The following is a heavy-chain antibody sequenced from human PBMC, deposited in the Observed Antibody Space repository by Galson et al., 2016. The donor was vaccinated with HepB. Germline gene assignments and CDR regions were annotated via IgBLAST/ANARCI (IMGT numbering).Heavy chain of an antibody. CDR3: AHEFRWLTLNS. CDR1: GYTFTSYY. CDR2: IKPSGAGT. Sequence: SVKVSCKASGYTFTSYYMHWVRQAPGQGLEWMGIIKPSGAGTTYAQKFQGRVTMTMDTSTSTVYMELSSLRSVDTATYYCAHEFRWLTLNSWGQGALVTVSS. D-gene: IGHD2-15*01. V-gene: IGHV1-46*01. J-gene: IGHJ4*02.